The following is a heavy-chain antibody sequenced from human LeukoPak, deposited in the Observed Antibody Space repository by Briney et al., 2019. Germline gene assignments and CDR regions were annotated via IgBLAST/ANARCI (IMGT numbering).Heavy chain of an antibody. D-gene: IGHD3-22*01. CDR3: ARGMGDYYDSSGYPEFDP. V-gene: IGHV1-2*06. CDR1: GYTFTGYY. J-gene: IGHJ5*02. CDR2: INPNSGGT. Sequence: ASVKVSCKASGYTFTGYYMHWVRQAPGQGLEWMGRINPNSGGTNYAQKFQGRVTITRDTSISTAYMGLSRLRSDDTAVYYCARGMGDYYDSSGYPEFDPWGQGTLVTVSS.